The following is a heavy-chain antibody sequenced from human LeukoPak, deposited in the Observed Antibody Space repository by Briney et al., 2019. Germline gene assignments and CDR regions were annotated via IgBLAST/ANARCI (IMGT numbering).Heavy chain of an antibody. V-gene: IGHV4-34*01. CDR3: ARGSNGYYYGRHYYFDY. CDR2: INHSGST. J-gene: IGHJ4*02. CDR1: DGSFSGYY. D-gene: IGHD3-22*01. Sequence: TSETLSLTCAVYDGSFSGYYWSWIRQPPGKGLEWIGEINHSGSTNYNPSLKSRVTISVDTSKNQFSLKLSSVTAADTAVYYCARGSNGYYYGRHYYFDYWGQGTLVTVSS.